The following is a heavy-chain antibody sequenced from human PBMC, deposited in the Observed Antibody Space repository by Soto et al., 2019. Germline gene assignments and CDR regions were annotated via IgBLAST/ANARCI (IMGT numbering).Heavy chain of an antibody. CDR3: AIEPRLGGGPAFDY. V-gene: IGHV3-21*01. CDR2: ISSSSSYI. Sequence: EVQLVESGGGLVKPGGSLRLSCAASGFTFSSYSMNWVRQAPGKGLEWVSSISSSSSYIYYADSVKGRFTISRDNAKNTLYLKMNSLRAEDTAVYYCAIEPRLGGGPAFDYWGQGTLVTVSS. CDR1: GFTFSSYS. D-gene: IGHD3-16*01. J-gene: IGHJ4*02.